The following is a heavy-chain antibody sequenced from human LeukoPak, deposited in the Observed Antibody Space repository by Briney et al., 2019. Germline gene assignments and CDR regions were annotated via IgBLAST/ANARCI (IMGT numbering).Heavy chain of an antibody. CDR3: AKEPRGAIYYYGMDV. J-gene: IGHJ6*02. CDR2: ISWNSGSI. V-gene: IGHV3-9*01. D-gene: IGHD1-26*01. CDR1: GVTFDDYA. Sequence: GRSLRLSCAASGVTFDDYAMHWVRQAPGKGLEWVSGISWNSGSIGYADSVKGRFTISRDNAKNSLYLQMNSLRAEDTALYYCAKEPRGAIYYYGMDVWGQGTTVTVSS.